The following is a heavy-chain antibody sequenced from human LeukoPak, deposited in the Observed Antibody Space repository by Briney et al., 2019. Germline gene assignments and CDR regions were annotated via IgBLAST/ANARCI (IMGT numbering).Heavy chain of an antibody. V-gene: IGHV3-30*18. Sequence: GSSLRLSCAASGFTFSSYGMHWVRQAPGKGLECVAVISYDGSNKYYADSVKGRFTISRDNSKNTLYLQMNSLRAGDTAVYYCAKARSYYSYYYYGMDVWGQGTTVTVSS. CDR3: AKARSYYSYYYYGMDV. CDR1: GFTFSSYG. CDR2: ISYDGSNK. D-gene: IGHD3-10*01. J-gene: IGHJ6*02.